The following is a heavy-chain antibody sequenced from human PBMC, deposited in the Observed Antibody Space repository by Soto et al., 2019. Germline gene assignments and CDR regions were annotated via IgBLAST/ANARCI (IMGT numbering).Heavy chain of an antibody. V-gene: IGHV1-8*01. J-gene: IGHJ5*01. CDR3: ARGFGDDWNTGGHNWFEF. CDR2: MSPNSENK. CDR1: GYTFSRFD. Sequence: VPVKVSCKTSGYTFSRFDVNWVRQAAGQGHEWWGWMSPNSENKGYAQTFQGRFSMTRDDSRTTAYMVRSRLSSEGTAVYYCARGFGDDWNTGGHNWFEFWGRGPMVTVSS. D-gene: IGHD1-1*01.